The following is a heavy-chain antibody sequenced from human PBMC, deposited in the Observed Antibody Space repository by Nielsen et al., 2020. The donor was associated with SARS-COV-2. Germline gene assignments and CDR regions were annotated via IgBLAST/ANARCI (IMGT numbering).Heavy chain of an antibody. V-gene: IGHV3-21*01. CDR3: AIIWSGYTDAFDI. D-gene: IGHD3-3*01. J-gene: IGHJ3*02. CDR1: GFTFSSYS. Sequence: GESLKIPCAASGFTFSSYSMNWVRQAPGKGLEWVSSISSSSSYIYYADSVKGRFTIPRDNAKNSLYLQMNRLRAEDTAVYYCAIIWSGYTDAFDIWGQGTMVTVSS. CDR2: ISSSSSYI.